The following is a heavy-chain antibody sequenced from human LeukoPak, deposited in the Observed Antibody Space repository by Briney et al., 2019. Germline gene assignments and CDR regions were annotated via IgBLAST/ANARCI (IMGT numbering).Heavy chain of an antibody. J-gene: IGHJ6*02. CDR1: GGSISSSSYY. CDR3: ARGSPITQLVQGYYYYGMDV. CDR2: IYDSGST. D-gene: IGHD6-13*01. V-gene: IGHV4-39*01. Sequence: PSETLSLTCTVSGGSISSSSYYWGWIRQPPGKGLEWIGTIYDSGSTFYNPSLKSRVSISVDTSKNQFSLKLSSVTAADTAVYYCARGSPITQLVQGYYYYGMDVWGQGTTVTVSS.